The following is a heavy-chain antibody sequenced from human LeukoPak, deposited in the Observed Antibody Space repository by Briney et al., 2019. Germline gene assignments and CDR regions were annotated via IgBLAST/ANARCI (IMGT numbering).Heavy chain of an antibody. CDR3: ANSIAAAGTGPDGMDV. CDR2: ISGSGGST. CDR1: RFTFSSYA. D-gene: IGHD6-13*01. Sequence: GGSLRLSCAASRFTFSSYAVSWVRQAPGKGLEWVSAISGSGGSTYYADSVKGRFTISRGNSKNTLYLQMNSLRAEDTAVYYCANSIAAAGTGPDGMDVWGQGTTVTVSS. V-gene: IGHV3-23*01. J-gene: IGHJ6*02.